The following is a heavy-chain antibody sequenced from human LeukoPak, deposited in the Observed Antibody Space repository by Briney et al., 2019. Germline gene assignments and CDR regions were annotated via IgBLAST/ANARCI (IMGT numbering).Heavy chain of an antibody. J-gene: IGHJ4*02. CDR1: GFTFSGYG. V-gene: IGHV3-30*02. CDR2: IRYDGSNE. D-gene: IGHD2-21*01. CDR3: VRYPRLGGDDTGFDS. Sequence: PGGSLRLSCAASGFTFSGYGMHWVRQAPGKGLEWVAFIRYDGSNEYYADSVKGRFTISRDNPKNSLSLQMSTLRAEDTAVYYCVRYPRLGGDDTGFDSWGQGTLVTVSS.